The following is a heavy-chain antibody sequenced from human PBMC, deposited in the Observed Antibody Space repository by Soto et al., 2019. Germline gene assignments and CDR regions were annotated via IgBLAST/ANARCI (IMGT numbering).Heavy chain of an antibody. J-gene: IGHJ4*02. Sequence: QVQLVESGGGVVQPGRSLRLSCAASGFTFSPYDMHWVRQAPGKGLEWVAVISSAGSNEYYADSLKGRFTISRSNSNKQLYDQRNGLGDDDTPGDYCATDQGNISADTGADYWRQRHKVTLSS. CDR3: ATDQGNISADTGADY. CDR2: ISSAGSNE. D-gene: IGHD6-25*01. V-gene: IGHV3-30*03. CDR1: GFTFSPYD.